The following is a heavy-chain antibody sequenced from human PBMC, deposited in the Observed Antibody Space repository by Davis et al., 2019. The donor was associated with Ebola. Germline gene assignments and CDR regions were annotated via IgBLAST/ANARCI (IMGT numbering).Heavy chain of an antibody. Sequence: GSLTLSCKGSGESLTSYWIGWVRQMPGKGLEWMGIIYPGDSDTRYSPSFQGQVTISADKSISTAYLQWSSLKASDTAMYYCARGGDIVATHFDYWGQGTLVTVSS. J-gene: IGHJ4*02. CDR1: GESLTSYW. CDR2: IYPGDSDT. V-gene: IGHV5-51*01. CDR3: ARGGDIVATHFDY. D-gene: IGHD5-12*01.